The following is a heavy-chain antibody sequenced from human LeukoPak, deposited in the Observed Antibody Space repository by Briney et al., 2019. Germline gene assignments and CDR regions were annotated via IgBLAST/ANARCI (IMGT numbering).Heavy chain of an antibody. D-gene: IGHD2-8*01. V-gene: IGHV4-38-2*02. Sequence: SETLSLTCTVSGGSISSYYWGWIRQPPGKGLEWIASISHSGSTYYNPSLKSRVTISVDMSKNQFSLQLSSVTAADTAVYYCGRGERGVDYWGQGTLVTVSS. CDR3: GRGERGVDY. CDR2: ISHSGST. CDR1: GGSISSYY. J-gene: IGHJ4*02.